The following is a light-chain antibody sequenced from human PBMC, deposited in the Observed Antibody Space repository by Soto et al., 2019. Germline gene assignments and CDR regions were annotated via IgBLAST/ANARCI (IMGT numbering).Light chain of an antibody. J-gene: IGKJ4*01. CDR2: GAS. CDR3: QQYDSYVT. CDR1: QDINSW. V-gene: IGKV1D-16*01. Sequence: DIQMTQSPSSVSASVGDRVTITCRASQDINSWLAWYQQKPGRAPNLLIYGASDLQSGVPSRFSGGGSGTEFTLTISSLQPDDFATYYCQQYDSYVTFGGGTKVDIK.